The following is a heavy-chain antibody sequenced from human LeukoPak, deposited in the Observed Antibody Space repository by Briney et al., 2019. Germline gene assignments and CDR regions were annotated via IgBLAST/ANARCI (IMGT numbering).Heavy chain of an antibody. CDR2: MNPNSGNT. CDR3: ARHFGQAVVPAATFRLAAAAYYGMDV. D-gene: IGHD2-2*01. Sequence: GASVKVSCKASGHTFTSYDINWVRQATGQGLEWMGWMNPNSGNTGYAQKFQGRVTMTRNTSISTAYMELSSLRSEDTAMYYCARHFGQAVVPAATFRLAAAAYYGMDVWGQGTTVTVSS. V-gene: IGHV1-8*01. CDR1: GHTFTSYD. J-gene: IGHJ6*02.